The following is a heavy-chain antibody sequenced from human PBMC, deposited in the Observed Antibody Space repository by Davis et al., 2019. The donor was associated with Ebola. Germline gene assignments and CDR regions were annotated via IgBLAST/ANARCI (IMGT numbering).Heavy chain of an antibody. V-gene: IGHV3-30*02. CDR2: IWYDGSNK. D-gene: IGHD2-8*02. CDR1: GFTFSSYG. J-gene: IGHJ6*02. Sequence: GESLKISCAASGFTFSSYGMHWVRQAPGKGLEWVAVIWYDGSNKYYADSVKGRFTISRDNSQNTLSLQMNSLRAEDTAVYYCAEIYWVRYGMDVWGQGTTVTVSS. CDR3: AEIYWVRYGMDV.